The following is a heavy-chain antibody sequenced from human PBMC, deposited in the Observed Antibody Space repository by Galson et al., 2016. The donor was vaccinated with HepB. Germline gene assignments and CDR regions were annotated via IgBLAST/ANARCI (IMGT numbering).Heavy chain of an antibody. CDR2: LSGSGDST. V-gene: IGHV3-23*01. CDR3: AKRLSVAAAGFDY. D-gene: IGHD6-13*01. J-gene: IGHJ4*02. Sequence: SLRLSCAASGFTFSRHAMSWVRQAPGKGLEWVSALSGSGDSTFYADSVRGRFTISRDNSKNTLYLQMNSLRGGDTAVYYCAKRLSVAAAGFDYWGQGTLVTVSS. CDR1: GFTFSRHA.